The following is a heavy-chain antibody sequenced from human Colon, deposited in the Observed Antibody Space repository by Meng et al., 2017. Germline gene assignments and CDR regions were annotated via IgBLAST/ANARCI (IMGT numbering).Heavy chain of an antibody. Sequence: LSLTCAASGFPFSTYEMNWVRQAPGKGLEWISYINTRGNIRYYADSLKGRFTVSRDNAKNSLYLQMNSLRAEDTAIYYCARMGVGTMDPYSFDMWGQGTMVTGSS. CDR2: INTRGNIR. D-gene: IGHD3-16*01. CDR3: ARMGVGTMDPYSFDM. V-gene: IGHV3-48*03. CDR1: GFPFSTYE. J-gene: IGHJ3*02.